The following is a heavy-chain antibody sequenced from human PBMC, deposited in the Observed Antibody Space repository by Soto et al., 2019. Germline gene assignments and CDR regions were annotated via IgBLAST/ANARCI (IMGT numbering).Heavy chain of an antibody. V-gene: IGHV3-23*01. CDR1: GFTFDSFA. J-gene: IGHJ4*02. D-gene: IGHD3-9*01. Sequence: EVQLLESGGDLVQPGGSLRLSCAASGFTFDSFAMTWVRQAPGKGLEWVSALSGVGDDTNYADSVKGRFTISRDNSKNTLYLQSNSLRPEDTAVYYCAKATNDWAYNFDYWGQGTPVNVSS. CDR3: AKATNDWAYNFDY. CDR2: LSGVGDDT.